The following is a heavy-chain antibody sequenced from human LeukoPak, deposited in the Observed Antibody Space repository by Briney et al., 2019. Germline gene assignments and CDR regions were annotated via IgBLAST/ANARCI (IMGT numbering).Heavy chain of an antibody. Sequence: GGSLRLSCAASGFTFSNYAMSWVRQAPGKGLEWVSSNIGGSGRTYYTDSVKGRFTISRDHSENTLYLQMNSLRAEDTAVYHCAKHGRGNNSRDYFDYWGQGTLVTVSS. CDR2: NIGGSGRT. CDR1: GFTFSNYA. V-gene: IGHV3-23*01. CDR3: AKHGRGNNSRDYFDY. J-gene: IGHJ4*02. D-gene: IGHD5-12*01.